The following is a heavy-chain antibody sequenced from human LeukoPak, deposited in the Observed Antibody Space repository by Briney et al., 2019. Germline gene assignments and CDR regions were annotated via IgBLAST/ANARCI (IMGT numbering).Heavy chain of an antibody. V-gene: IGHV3-53*01. CDR1: GFTFSNYN. J-gene: IGHJ4*02. CDR2: IYSGGST. CDR3: ARVRAGTSFDY. D-gene: IGHD6-13*01. Sequence: GGSLRLSCAASGFTFSNYNMNWVRQAPGKGLEWVSVIYSGGSTYYADSVKGRFTISRDNSKNTLYLQMNSLRAEDTAVYYCARVRAGTSFDYWGQGTLVTVSS.